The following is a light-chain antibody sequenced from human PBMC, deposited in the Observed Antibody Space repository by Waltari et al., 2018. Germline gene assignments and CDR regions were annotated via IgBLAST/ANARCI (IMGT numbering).Light chain of an antibody. V-gene: IGLV3-25*03. Sequence: SYELTQPPSVSVSPGQTARIPCSGEEFPKQYVYWYQQKPGQAPVLLIYKDTERPSGIPERFSGSTSGTTVTLTIRGVQAEDEADYYCQSADGGSRYWVFGGGTKVTVL. CDR3: QSADGGSRYWV. J-gene: IGLJ3*02. CDR1: EFPKQY. CDR2: KDT.